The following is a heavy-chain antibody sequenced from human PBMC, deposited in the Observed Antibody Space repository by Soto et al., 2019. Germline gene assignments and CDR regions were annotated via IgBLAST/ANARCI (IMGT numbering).Heavy chain of an antibody. CDR2: IYYTGST. Sequence: PSETLSLTCTVSGGSISSGTYYWSWIRQPSGKGLEWIRYIYYTGSTDSNPSLKSRVSISLDTSKNQFSLKLSSVTAADTAVYYCAGGTSAYYYNLDYWGQGTLVTVSS. CDR3: AGGTSAYYYNLDY. D-gene: IGHD3-22*01. V-gene: IGHV4-31*03. J-gene: IGHJ4*02. CDR1: GGSISSGTYY.